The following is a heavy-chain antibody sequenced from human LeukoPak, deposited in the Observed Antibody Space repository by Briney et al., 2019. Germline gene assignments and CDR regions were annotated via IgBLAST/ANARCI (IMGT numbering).Heavy chain of an antibody. CDR2: ISYDGSNK. D-gene: IGHD6-19*01. J-gene: IGHJ4*02. CDR3: ARVSRIAVAEFDY. V-gene: IGHV3-30-3*01. CDR1: GFTFSSYA. Sequence: PGGSLRLSCAASGFTFSSYAMHWVRQAPGKGLEWVAVISYDGSNKYYADSVKGRFTISRDNSKNTLYLQMNSLRAEDTAVYYCARVSRIAVAEFDYWGQGTLVTVSS.